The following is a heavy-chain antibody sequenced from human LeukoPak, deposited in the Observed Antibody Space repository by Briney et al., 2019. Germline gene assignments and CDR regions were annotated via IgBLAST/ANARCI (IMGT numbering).Heavy chain of an antibody. V-gene: IGHV3-23*01. CDR3: AKVLGGLGDPPHAFDI. CDR2: ISGSGGST. CDR1: GFTFSSYA. J-gene: IGHJ3*02. Sequence: GGSLRLSCAASGFTFSSYAMSWVRQAPGKGLEWVSAISGSGGSTYYADSVKSRFTISRDNSKNTLYLQMNSLRADDTAVYYCAKVLGGLGDPPHAFDIWGQGTMVTVSS. D-gene: IGHD2-21*01.